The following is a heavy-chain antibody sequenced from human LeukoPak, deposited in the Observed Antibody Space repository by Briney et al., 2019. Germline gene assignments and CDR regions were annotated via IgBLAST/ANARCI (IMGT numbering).Heavy chain of an antibody. J-gene: IGHJ4*02. V-gene: IGHV1-18*01. D-gene: IGHD3-22*01. CDR2: ISAYNGNT. CDR3: ARGYYYDSSGYLDY. Sequence: ASVMVSCKASGYTFTSYGISWVRQAPGQGLEWMGWISAYNGNTNYAQKLQGRVTMTTDTSTSTAYMELRSLRSDDTAVYYCARGYYYDSSGYLDYWGQGTLVTVSS. CDR1: GYTFTSYG.